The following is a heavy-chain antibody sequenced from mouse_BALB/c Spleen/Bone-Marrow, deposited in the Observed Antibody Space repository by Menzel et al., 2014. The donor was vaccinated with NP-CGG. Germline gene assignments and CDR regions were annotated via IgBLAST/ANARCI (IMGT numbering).Heavy chain of an antibody. V-gene: IGHV5-9-3*01. D-gene: IGHD2-1*01. Sequence: EVQLVESGGGLVKPGGSLKLSCAASGFTFSSYAMSWVRQTPEKRLEWVATISSGGSYTYYPDSMKGRFTISRDNAKNTLYLQMSSLRSEDTAMYDCARDYGNYGFAYWGQGTLVTVSA. J-gene: IGHJ3*01. CDR2: ISSGGSYT. CDR1: GFTFSSYA. CDR3: ARDYGNYGFAY.